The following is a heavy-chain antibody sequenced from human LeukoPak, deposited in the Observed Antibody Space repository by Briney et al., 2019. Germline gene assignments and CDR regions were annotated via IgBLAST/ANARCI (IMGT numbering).Heavy chain of an antibody. CDR3: TRDQTPYY. V-gene: IGHV3-49*04. CDR2: IASETYGGTA. CDR1: GFTFGDYA. J-gene: IGHJ4*02. Sequence: PGGSLRLSCTASGFTFGDYAMTWVRQAPGKGLEWVGFIASETYGGTAEYAASVKGRFTISRDDSRSIAYLQMNSLKTEDTAVYYCTRDQTPYYWGQGTLVTVSS.